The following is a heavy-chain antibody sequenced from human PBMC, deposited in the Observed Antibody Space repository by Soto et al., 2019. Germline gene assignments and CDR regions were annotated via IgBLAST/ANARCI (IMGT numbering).Heavy chain of an antibody. CDR2: ISGGGDGT. Sequence: EVQLLESGGGLVQPGGSLRLSCAASGFTFSSYAISWVRLAPGKGLEWVSAISGGGDGTYYADSVRGRFTISRDNSANTLYLQMNSLRAEDTAVYYCAKEPRIVGASYFDYWGQGTLVTVSS. J-gene: IGHJ4*02. CDR3: AKEPRIVGASYFDY. CDR1: GFTFSSYA. D-gene: IGHD1-26*01. V-gene: IGHV3-23*01.